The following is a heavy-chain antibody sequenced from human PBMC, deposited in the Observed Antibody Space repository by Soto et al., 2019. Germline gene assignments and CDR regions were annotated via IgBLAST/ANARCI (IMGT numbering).Heavy chain of an antibody. J-gene: IGHJ4*02. Sequence: PSETLSLTCTVSGGSISSYYWSWIRQPPGKGLEWIGYIYYSGSTNYKPSLKSRVTIAVDTSKNQYSLKLSSVTAADTAVYYSARDGGYYGSGSAYFAYWGQVTLVTVSS. CDR3: ARDGGYYGSGSAYFAY. V-gene: IGHV4-59*01. D-gene: IGHD3-10*01. CDR1: GGSISSYY. CDR2: IYYSGST.